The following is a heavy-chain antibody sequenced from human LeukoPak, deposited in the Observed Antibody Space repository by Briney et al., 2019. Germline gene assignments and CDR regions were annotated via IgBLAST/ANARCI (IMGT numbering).Heavy chain of an antibody. J-gene: IGHJ4*02. V-gene: IGHV4-59*08. D-gene: IGHD2-15*01. CDR3: ARQPYRSGAYYFDY. Sequence: SETLSLTCTVSGGSMSTYYWTWIRQPPGKGLEWVAYIFHSGDTNYNPSLRSRITISIDTSKNQFSLKLRSVTAADTAVYYCARQPYRSGAYYFDYWGQGTLITVSS. CDR2: IFHSGDT. CDR1: GGSMSTYY.